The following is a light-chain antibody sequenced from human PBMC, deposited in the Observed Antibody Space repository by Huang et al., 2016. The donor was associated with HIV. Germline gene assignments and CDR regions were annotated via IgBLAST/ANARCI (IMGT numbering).Light chain of an antibody. Sequence: EIVLTQSPATLSLSPGEGATLSCRASQSIGSYLAWYQQRPGQAPRLLSYDASIRATGIPARFRGRGSGTDFTLTISSLEPEDFAVYYCQQRNNWPPWTFGQGTKVELK. J-gene: IGKJ1*01. V-gene: IGKV3-11*01. CDR3: QQRNNWPPWT. CDR2: DAS. CDR1: QSIGSY.